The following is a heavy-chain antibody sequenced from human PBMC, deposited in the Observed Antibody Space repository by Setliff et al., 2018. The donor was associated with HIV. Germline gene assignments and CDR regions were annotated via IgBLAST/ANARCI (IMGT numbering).Heavy chain of an antibody. D-gene: IGHD3-16*01. CDR2: GYYGGTT. Sequence: PSETLSLTCTVSGGSIGTYYWSWIRQPPGKGLEWIGYGYYGGTTSYNPSLKSRVTISVDTSKNQFSLKLSSVTAADTAVYYCARPALGIGGGSRFDNWGQGIRVTVSS. J-gene: IGHJ4*02. V-gene: IGHV4-59*12. CDR1: GGSIGTYY. CDR3: ARPALGIGGGSRFDN.